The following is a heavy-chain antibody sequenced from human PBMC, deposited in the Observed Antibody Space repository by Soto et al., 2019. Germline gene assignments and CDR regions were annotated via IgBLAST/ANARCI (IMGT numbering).Heavy chain of an antibody. CDR3: AKGARGCSSTSCYSYGLDV. CDR2: ISYGGSNK. V-gene: IGHV3-30*18. Sequence: GGSLRLSCAASGFTFSIYGMHWVRQAPGKGLEWVAVISYGGSNKYYADSVKGRFTISRDNSKNTLYLQMNSLRAEDTAVYYCAKGARGCSSTSCYSYGLDVWSQGTTVTVSS. J-gene: IGHJ6*02. CDR1: GFTFSIYG. D-gene: IGHD2-2*01.